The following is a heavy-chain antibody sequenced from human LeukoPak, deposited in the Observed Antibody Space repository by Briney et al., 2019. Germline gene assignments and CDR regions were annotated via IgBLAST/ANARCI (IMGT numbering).Heavy chain of an antibody. Sequence: GGSLRLSCAASRFTFSSYAVSWVRQAPGKGLEWVSAISGSGGSTYYADSVKGRFTISRDNSKNTLYLQMNSLRAEDTAVYYCAKIKHRIAAAGAYFDYWGQGTLVTVSS. V-gene: IGHV3-23*01. CDR3: AKIKHRIAAAGAYFDY. CDR2: ISGSGGST. CDR1: RFTFSSYA. J-gene: IGHJ4*02. D-gene: IGHD6-13*01.